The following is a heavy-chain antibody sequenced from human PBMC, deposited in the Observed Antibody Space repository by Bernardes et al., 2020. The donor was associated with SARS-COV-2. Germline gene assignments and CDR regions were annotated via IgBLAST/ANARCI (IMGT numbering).Heavy chain of an antibody. V-gene: IGHV3-74*01. Sequence: GGSLRLSCAASGFSFSSYWMHWVRQAPGKGLVWVSRINGDGSNTAYADSVKGRFTISRDNAKNTLYLQMNSLRAEDTAVYYCEVNYYYGMDVWCQGTTVTVSS. CDR3: EVNYYYGMDV. J-gene: IGHJ6*02. CDR2: INGDGSNT. CDR1: GFSFSSYW.